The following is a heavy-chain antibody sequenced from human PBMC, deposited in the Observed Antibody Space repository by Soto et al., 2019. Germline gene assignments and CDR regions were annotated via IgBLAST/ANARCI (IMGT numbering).Heavy chain of an antibody. CDR3: AKAEGTYYYDSSGYYLGY. J-gene: IGHJ4*02. CDR2: ISGSGGST. V-gene: IGHV3-23*01. CDR1: GLTFSSYA. D-gene: IGHD3-22*01. Sequence: PGGSLRLSCAASGLTFSSYAMSWVRQAPGKGLERVSAISGSGGSTYYADSVKGRFTISRDNSKNTLYLQMNSLRAEDTAVYYCAKAEGTYYYDSSGYYLGYWGQGTLVTVSS.